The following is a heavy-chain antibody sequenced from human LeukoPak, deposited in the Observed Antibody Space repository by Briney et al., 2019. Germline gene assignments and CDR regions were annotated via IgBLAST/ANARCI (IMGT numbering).Heavy chain of an antibody. CDR1: GGSISSSNW. CDR3: ARGGKWPIVVVPAAMPAGAFDI. D-gene: IGHD2-2*01. V-gene: IGHV4-4*02. CDR2: IYHSGST. Sequence: SETLSLTCAVSGGSISSSNWWSWVRQPPGKGLEWIGEIYHSGSTYYNPSLKSRVAISVDRSKNQFSLKLSSVTAADTAVYYCARGGKWPIVVVPAAMPAGAFDIWGQGTMVTVSS. J-gene: IGHJ3*02.